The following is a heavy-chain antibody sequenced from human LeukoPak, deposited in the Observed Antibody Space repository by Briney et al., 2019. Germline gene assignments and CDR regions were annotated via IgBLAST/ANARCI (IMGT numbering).Heavy chain of an antibody. CDR1: GFTFSSYW. CDR3: ATEHYYGSGRLDP. Sequence: GGSLRLSCAASGFTFSSYWMTWVRQAPGKGLAWVANIKLDGSEKYYVDSVKGRFTISRDNAKSSLYLQMNSLRAEDTAVYYCATEHYYGSGRLDPWGQGTLVTVSS. D-gene: IGHD3-10*01. CDR2: IKLDGSEK. V-gene: IGHV3-7*03. J-gene: IGHJ5*02.